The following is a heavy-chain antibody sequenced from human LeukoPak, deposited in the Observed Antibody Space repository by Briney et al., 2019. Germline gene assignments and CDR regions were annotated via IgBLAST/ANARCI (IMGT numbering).Heavy chain of an antibody. CDR3: ASATARSSWNY. D-gene: IGHD6-13*01. J-gene: IGHJ4*02. CDR2: INPNSGGT. CDR1: GYTCTGHY. Sequence: GASVKLSCKASGYTCTGHYIHWVRQAPGQGLEWMGWINPNSGGTNYAQKFQGRVTMTRDTSISTAYMELSRLRSDDTAVYYCASATARSSWNYWGRGPLVTVSS. V-gene: IGHV1-2*02.